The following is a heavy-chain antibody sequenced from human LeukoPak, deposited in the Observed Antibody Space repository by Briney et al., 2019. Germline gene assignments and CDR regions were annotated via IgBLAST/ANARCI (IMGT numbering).Heavy chain of an antibody. CDR1: GFTFSSYW. V-gene: IGHV3-7*01. D-gene: IGHD6-6*01. Sequence: AGGSLRLSCAASGFTFSSYWMSWVGQAPGKGLEWVANIKQDGSEKYYVDSVKGRFTISRDNAKNSLYLQMNSLRAEDTAVYYCARDGEYSSSSAAFDIWGQGTMVTVSS. J-gene: IGHJ3*02. CDR3: ARDGEYSSSSAAFDI. CDR2: IKQDGSEK.